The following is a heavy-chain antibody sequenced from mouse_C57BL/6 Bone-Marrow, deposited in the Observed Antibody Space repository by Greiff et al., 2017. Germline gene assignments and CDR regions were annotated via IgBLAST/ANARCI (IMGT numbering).Heavy chain of an antibody. CDR3: TIITTVVARGY. Sequence: VQLQQSGAELVRPGASVTLSCKASGYTFTDYEMHWVKQTPVHGLEWIGAIDPETGGTAYNQKFKGKAILTADKSSSTAYMELRSLTSEDSAVYYCTIITTVVARGYWGQGTTLTVSS. CDR2: IDPETGGT. V-gene: IGHV1-15*01. D-gene: IGHD1-1*01. CDR1: GYTFTDYE. J-gene: IGHJ2*01.